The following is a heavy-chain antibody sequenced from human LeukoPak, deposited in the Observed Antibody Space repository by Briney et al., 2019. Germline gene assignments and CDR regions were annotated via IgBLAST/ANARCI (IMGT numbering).Heavy chain of an antibody. CDR1: DGSMGTYY. CDR2: IYYSGST. J-gene: IGHJ4*02. D-gene: IGHD6-13*01. Sequence: PSETLSLTCSVSDGSMGTYYWGWIRQPPGKGLEWIGYIYYSGSTTYNPSLKSRVTVSVDTSKNQFSLKLSSVTAADTAVYYCAGTGYSSSPIDYWGQGTLVTVSS. CDR3: AGTGYSSSPIDY. V-gene: IGHV4-59*08.